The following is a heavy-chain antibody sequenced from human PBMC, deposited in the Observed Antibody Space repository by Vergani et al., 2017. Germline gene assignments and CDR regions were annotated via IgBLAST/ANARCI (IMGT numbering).Heavy chain of an antibody. J-gene: IGHJ5*01. CDR2: LYYTGST. CDR3: ARFPNIVGENWFDS. V-gene: IGHV4-39*02. Sequence: QLQLQQSGPGLVKPSETLSLTCTVSGYSISPSNYYWGWIRQPPGKGLEWFGNLYYTGSTYYNPYLKSLVTISVDTSKDHFSLQLSSVTATDTAVYYCARFPNIVGENWFDSWGQGTLVTVSS. CDR1: GYSISPSNYY. D-gene: IGHD2/OR15-2a*01.